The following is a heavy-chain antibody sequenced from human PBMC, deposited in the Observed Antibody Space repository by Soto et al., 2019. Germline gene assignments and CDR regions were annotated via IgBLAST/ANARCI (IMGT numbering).Heavy chain of an antibody. J-gene: IGHJ4*02. CDR1: GYTFTSYG. CDR2: IASHDGST. Sequence: ASVEFSCKASGYTFTSYGLNWVRRAPGQGLEWMGRIASHDGSTVSAQSFQGRLTLTRDTFTSTAYLELGALTSDDTGLYFCWRNDGDDSTNFWGQGTLVTVSS. V-gene: IGHV1-18*04. CDR3: WRNDGDDSTNF. D-gene: IGHD3-22*01.